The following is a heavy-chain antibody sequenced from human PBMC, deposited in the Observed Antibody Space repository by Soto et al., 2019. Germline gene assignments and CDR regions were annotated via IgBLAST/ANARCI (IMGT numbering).Heavy chain of an antibody. CDR2: IYSGGST. J-gene: IGHJ4*02. Sequence: EVQLVESGGGLVQPGGSLRLSCAASGFTVSSNYMSWVRQAPGKGLEWVSVIYSGGSTYYADSVKGRFTISRDNAKNTLYLQMNSLRAEDTAVYYCARVRGRYDFGIDWGQGTLVTVSS. CDR3: ARVRGRYDFGID. CDR1: GFTVSSNY. V-gene: IGHV3-66*01. D-gene: IGHD3-3*01.